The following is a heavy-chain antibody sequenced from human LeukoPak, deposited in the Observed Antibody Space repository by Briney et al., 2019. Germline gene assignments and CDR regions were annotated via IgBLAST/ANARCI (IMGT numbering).Heavy chain of an antibody. V-gene: IGHV4-34*01. CDR2: ITHSGSS. D-gene: IGHD3-10*01. Sequence: PSETLSLTCAVYGGTFSGYYWTWFRQSPGKGLEWIGAITHSGSSNYNPSLKSRVTISVDTSENQFSLKLSSVTAADTAVYYCARAARLRDYGSESSHSPGYDFWGQGTLVTVSS. CDR1: GGTFSGYY. J-gene: IGHJ4*02. CDR3: ARAARLRDYGSESSHSPGYDF.